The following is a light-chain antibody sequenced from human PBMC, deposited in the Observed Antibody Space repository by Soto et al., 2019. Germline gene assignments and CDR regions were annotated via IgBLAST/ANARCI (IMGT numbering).Light chain of an antibody. V-gene: IGLV2-14*01. CDR1: SSDVGGYNY. CDR2: DVS. CDR3: SSYTSSSTYV. Sequence: QSALTQPASVSESPGTSITISCTGTSSDVGGYNYVSWYQQHPGKAPKLIIYDVSNRPSGVSNRFSGSKSGNTASLTIPRPQAEDEADYYCSSYTSSSTYVFGTGTNFTV. J-gene: IGLJ1*01.